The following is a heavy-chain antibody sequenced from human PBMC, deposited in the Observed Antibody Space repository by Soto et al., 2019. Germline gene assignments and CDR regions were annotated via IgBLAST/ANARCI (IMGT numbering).Heavy chain of an antibody. CDR1: GFTFDDYG. D-gene: IGHD6-19*01. CDR2: INWNGGST. Sequence: GGSLRLSCAASGFTFDDYGMSWVRQVPGKGLEWVSGINWNGGSTGYADSVKGRFTISRDNAKNSLYLQMNSLRAEDTALYHCARGQQQWLAFYYYYYMDVWGKGTTVTVSS. CDR3: ARGQQQWLAFYYYYYMDV. V-gene: IGHV3-20*01. J-gene: IGHJ6*03.